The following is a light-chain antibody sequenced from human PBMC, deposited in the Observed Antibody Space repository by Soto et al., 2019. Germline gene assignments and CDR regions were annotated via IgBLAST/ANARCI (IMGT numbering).Light chain of an antibody. J-gene: IGKJ3*01. CDR3: QQLNTYPPRFT. V-gene: IGKV1-9*01. CDR2: TAS. Sequence: DIQLTQSPSFLSASVGDRVTITCRASQGISSSLAWYQQKPGKAPKLLIYTASTLQNGVPSRFSGSASGTEFTLSISSLQPEDFATYYCQQLNTYPPRFTFGPGTKVDIK. CDR1: QGISSS.